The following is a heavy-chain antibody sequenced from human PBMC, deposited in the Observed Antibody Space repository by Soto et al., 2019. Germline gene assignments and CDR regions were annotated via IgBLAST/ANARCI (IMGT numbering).Heavy chain of an antibody. CDR2: ISGSGDYT. CDR1: GFTFSSSA. CDR3: AKRGYVGAGCRRFDP. D-gene: IGHD3-10*01. V-gene: IGHV3-23*01. Sequence: EVQLLESGGGLVQPRGSLRLSCAASGFTFSSSAMSWVRQAPGKGLEWVSVISGSGDYTYYADSVKGRFTISRDNSKNALYLQIGSRRGEDTSVYYCAKRGYVGAGCRRFDPWGQETLFTVAS. J-gene: IGHJ5*02.